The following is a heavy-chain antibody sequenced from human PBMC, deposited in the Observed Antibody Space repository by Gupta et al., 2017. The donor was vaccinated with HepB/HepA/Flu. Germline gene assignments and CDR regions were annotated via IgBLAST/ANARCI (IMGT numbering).Heavy chain of an antibody. J-gene: IGHJ6*03. CDR1: GYTFTSYD. CDR3: ARGHRVVVPAAIKDYYYYMDV. D-gene: IGHD2-2*01. Sequence: QVQLVQSGAEVKKPGASVKVSCKASGYTFTSYDINWVRQATGQGLEWMGWMNPNSGNTGYAQKFQGRVTITRNTSISTAYMELSSLRSEDTAVYYCARGHRVVVPAAIKDYYYYMDVWGKGTTVTVSS. V-gene: IGHV1-8*03. CDR2: MNPNSGNT.